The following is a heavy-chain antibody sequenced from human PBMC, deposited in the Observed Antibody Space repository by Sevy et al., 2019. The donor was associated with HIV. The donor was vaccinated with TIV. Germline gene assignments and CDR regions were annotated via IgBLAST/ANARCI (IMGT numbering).Heavy chain of an antibody. CDR2: NYYSGST. Sequence: SETLSLTCTVSGGSISSYYWSWIRQPPGKGLEWIGSNYYSGSTNYNPSLKSRVTMSVDTSKNQFSPKLSSVTAADTAVYYCASTVTYYYYGMDVWGQGTTVTVSS. V-gene: IGHV4-59*01. CDR3: ASTVTYYYYGMDV. D-gene: IGHD4-17*01. J-gene: IGHJ6*02. CDR1: GGSISSYY.